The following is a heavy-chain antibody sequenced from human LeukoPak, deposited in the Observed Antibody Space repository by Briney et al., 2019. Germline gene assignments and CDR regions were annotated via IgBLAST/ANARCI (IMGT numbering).Heavy chain of an antibody. D-gene: IGHD1-26*01. J-gene: IGHJ4*02. V-gene: IGHV3-74*01. CDR2: IKTDGSEA. Sequence: GGSLRLSCEASGLIFSDHWMHWVRQGPGKGLEWVSRIKTDGSEASYGDSVKDRFVISRDNSKSMLFLQMNNLRADDTATYFCARDVGPYGGSPGADWGQGTLVIVSS. CDR3: ARDVGPYGGSPGAD. CDR1: GLIFSDHW.